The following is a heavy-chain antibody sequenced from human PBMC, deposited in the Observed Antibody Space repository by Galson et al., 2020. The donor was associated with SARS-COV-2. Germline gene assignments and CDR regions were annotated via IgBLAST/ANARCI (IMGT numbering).Heavy chain of an antibody. V-gene: IGHV3-30*18. CDR1: GFTFNTYG. Sequence: GESLKISCAASGFTFNTYGMHWVRQAPGKGLEWVAVISLDESNTYYADSVNGRFTVSRDNSKNTLYLQMNSLRAEDTAVYYCAKEYMQGTTLFSGLYYYYGMDVWGQGTTVTVSS. D-gene: IGHD1-7*01. CDR3: AKEYMQGTTLFSGLYYYYGMDV. J-gene: IGHJ6*02. CDR2: ISLDESNT.